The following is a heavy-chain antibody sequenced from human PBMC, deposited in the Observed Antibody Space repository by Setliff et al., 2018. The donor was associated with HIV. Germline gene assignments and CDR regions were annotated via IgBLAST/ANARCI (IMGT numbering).Heavy chain of an antibody. CDR3: ARGKSGFETTGIDYGMDV. V-gene: IGHV3-49*04. CDR2: IRSTAYSGTT. J-gene: IGHJ6*02. CDR1: EFTFSSYS. D-gene: IGHD1-1*01. Sequence: GGSLRLSCAASEFTFSSYSMNWVRQAPGKGLEWLGFIRSTAYSGTTQYAASVKDRFIISRDNSKSIAYLQMNTLRSDDTAVYYCARGKSGFETTGIDYGMDVWGQGTTVTVSS.